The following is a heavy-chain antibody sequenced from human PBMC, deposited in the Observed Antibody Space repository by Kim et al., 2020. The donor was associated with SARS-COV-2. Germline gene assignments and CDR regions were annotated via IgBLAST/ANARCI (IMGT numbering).Heavy chain of an antibody. Sequence: SETLSLTCAVYGGSFSGYYWSWIRQPPGKGLEWIGEINHSGSNNYNPSLKSRVTISVDTSKNQFSLKLSSVTAADTAVYYCAKRGLMTTRRRLGGYFDYWGQGTLVTVSS. D-gene: IGHD3-16*01. V-gene: IGHV4-34*01. J-gene: IGHJ4*02. CDR2: INHSGSN. CDR1: GGSFSGYY. CDR3: AKRGLMTTRRRLGGYFDY.